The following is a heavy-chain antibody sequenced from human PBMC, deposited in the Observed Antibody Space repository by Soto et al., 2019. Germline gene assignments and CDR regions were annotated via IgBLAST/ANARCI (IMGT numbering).Heavy chain of an antibody. Sequence: GGSLRLSCAASGFPFSSYNMNWVRQAPGKGLEWVASISASGSIYYADSMKGRFTISRDNAKNSLYLQMNSLRAEDTDVYYCARVAGTPYFDYWGQGALVTVSS. J-gene: IGHJ4*02. D-gene: IGHD6-19*01. CDR1: GFPFSSYN. V-gene: IGHV3-21*01. CDR3: ARVAGTPYFDY. CDR2: ISASGSI.